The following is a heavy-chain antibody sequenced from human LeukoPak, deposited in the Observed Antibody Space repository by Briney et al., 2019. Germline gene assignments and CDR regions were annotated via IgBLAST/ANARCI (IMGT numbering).Heavy chain of an antibody. CDR3: ARHDYGGNSAWFDP. CDR1: GGSISSYY. V-gene: IGHV4-59*01. J-gene: IGHJ5*02. D-gene: IGHD4-23*01. CDR2: IFYSGST. Sequence: PSETLSLTCTVSGGSISSYYWSWIRQPPGKGLEGIGYIFYSGSTYYNPSLMSRVTISVDLSTNQFSLELTSVTAADTAVYYCARHDYGGNSAWFDPWGQGTLVTVSS.